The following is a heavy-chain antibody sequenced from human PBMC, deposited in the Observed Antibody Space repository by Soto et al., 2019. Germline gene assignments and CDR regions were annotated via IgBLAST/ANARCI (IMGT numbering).Heavy chain of an antibody. D-gene: IGHD2-21*02. V-gene: IGHV3-30-3*01. CDR1: GFTFSTYA. Sequence: QVRLVESGGDVVQAGRSLRLSCAVSGFTFSTYAMHWVRQAPGKGLEWVAFISFDGTKKFYADSVQGRFTISRDNPKKTLYLQMNRLRTDDTALYYCTRDVFSCGDVCYDDHWGQGTLVTVSS. J-gene: IGHJ4*02. CDR2: ISFDGTKK. CDR3: TRDVFSCGDVCYDDH.